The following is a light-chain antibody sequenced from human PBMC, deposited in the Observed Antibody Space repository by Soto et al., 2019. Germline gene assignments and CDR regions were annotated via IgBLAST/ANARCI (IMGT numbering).Light chain of an antibody. V-gene: IGLV3-21*02. CDR2: DDS. Sequence: SYELTQPPSVSVAPGQTARITCEENDIGSKSVHWYQQKPGQAPVLVVFDDSDRPSGIPDRFSGSNSRNTATLTINSVEAGDEADYYCQVWDNDSYHFVFGCGTKV. CDR3: QVWDNDSYHFV. J-gene: IGLJ1*01. CDR1: DIGSKS.